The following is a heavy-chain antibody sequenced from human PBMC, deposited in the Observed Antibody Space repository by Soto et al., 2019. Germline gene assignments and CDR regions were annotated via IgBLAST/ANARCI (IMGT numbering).Heavy chain of an antibody. Sequence: PSETLSLTCTVSSASIRSSSYTWGWIRQPPGKGLEWIGSIYYSGSTYYNPSLNSRVTVSVDTSKNQFSLKVTSVTAADTAVYYCARERPDGARLDPWGQGTLVTVS. J-gene: IGHJ5*02. V-gene: IGHV4-39*02. CDR3: ARERPDGARLDP. D-gene: IGHD6-6*01. CDR2: IYYSGST. CDR1: SASIRSSSYT.